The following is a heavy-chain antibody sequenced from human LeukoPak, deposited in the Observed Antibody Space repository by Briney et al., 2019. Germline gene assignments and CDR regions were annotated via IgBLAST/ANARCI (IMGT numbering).Heavy chain of an antibody. J-gene: IGHJ1*01. CDR2: ISSSSSYI. CDR3: AREAYCGGDCYSGNFQH. D-gene: IGHD2-21*02. Sequence: GGSLRLSCAASGFTFSSYSINWVRQAPGKGLEWVSSISSSSSYIYYADSVKGRFTISRDNAKNSLYLQMNSLRAEDTAVYYCAREAYCGGDCYSGNFQHWGQGTLVTVSS. CDR1: GFTFSSYS. V-gene: IGHV3-21*01.